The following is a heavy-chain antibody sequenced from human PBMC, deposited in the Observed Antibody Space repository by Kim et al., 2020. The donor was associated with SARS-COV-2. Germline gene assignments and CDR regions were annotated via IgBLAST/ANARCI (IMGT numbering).Heavy chain of an antibody. CDR3: ARDRSYEYTVAGTTYDY. D-gene: IGHD6-19*01. Sequence: VKGRFTISRANAQNTLYLQMNSLRAEDTAVYYCARDRSYEYTVAGTTYDYWGQGTLVTVSS. V-gene: IGHV3-74*01. J-gene: IGHJ4*02.